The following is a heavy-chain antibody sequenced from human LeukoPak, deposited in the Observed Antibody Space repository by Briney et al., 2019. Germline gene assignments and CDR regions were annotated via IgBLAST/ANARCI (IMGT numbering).Heavy chain of an antibody. CDR3: ARGRNYDFWSGSQGPMDV. CDR1: GYSISSGYY. J-gene: IGHJ6*04. D-gene: IGHD3-3*01. Sequence: SETLSLTCAVSGYSISSGYYWGWIRQPPGKGLEWIGSIYHSGSTYYNPSLKSRVTISVDTSKNQFSLKLSSVTAADTAVYYCARGRNYDFWSGSQGPMDVWGKGTTVTVSS. CDR2: IYHSGST. V-gene: IGHV4-38-2*01.